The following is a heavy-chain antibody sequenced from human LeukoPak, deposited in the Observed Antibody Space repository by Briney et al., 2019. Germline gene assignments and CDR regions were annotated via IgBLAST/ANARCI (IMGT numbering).Heavy chain of an antibody. CDR2: ISDSGTTI. D-gene: IGHD6-13*01. J-gene: IGHJ5*02. V-gene: IGHV3-11*04. CDR3: ARRHQLVGP. Sequence: GGSLRLSCAASGFTFSDYYMSWLRQAPGKGLEWLSSISDSGTTIHYADSVKGRFTISRDNAKNSLYLQINSLRAEDTAVYYCARRHQLVGPWGQGTLVTVSS. CDR1: GFTFSDYY.